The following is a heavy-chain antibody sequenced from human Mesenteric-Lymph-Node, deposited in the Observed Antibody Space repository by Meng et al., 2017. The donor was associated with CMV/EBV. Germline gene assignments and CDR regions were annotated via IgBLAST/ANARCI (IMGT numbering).Heavy chain of an antibody. V-gene: IGHV3-15*01. CDR3: TTDPNYYDSSGYYYRGGF. CDR1: INAW. J-gene: IGHJ4*02. CDR2: IKSKSDGETT. Sequence: INAWMSWVRQAPGKGLEWVGRIKSKSDGETTDYAAAVKGRFTISRDDSKNTLYLQLNSLKIEDTAIYYCTTDPNYYDSSGYYYRGGFWGQGALVTVSS. D-gene: IGHD3-22*01.